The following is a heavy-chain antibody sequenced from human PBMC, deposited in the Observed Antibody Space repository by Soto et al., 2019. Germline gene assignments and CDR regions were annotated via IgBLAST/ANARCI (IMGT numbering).Heavy chain of an antibody. J-gene: IGHJ5*02. D-gene: IGHD6-6*01. CDR3: AVEYSSSSVYWSAP. CDR2: IIPILGIA. CDR1: GGTFSSYT. V-gene: IGHV1-69*02. Sequence: ASVKVSCKASGGTFSSYTISWVRQAPGQGLEWMGRIIPILGIANYAQKFQGRVTITADKSTSTAYMELSSLRSEDTAVYYCAVEYSSSSVYWSAPWGKGTLVPVSS.